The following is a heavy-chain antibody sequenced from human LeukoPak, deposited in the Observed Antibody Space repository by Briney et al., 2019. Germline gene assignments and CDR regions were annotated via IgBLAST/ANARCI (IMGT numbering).Heavy chain of an antibody. J-gene: IGHJ1*01. Sequence: SETLSLTCSVSGDSISTYSWSWVRQPPGKGLEWIGFIDDSGSTNYNPSHESRVSTSADTSKNQFSLTLSSVTAADTALYYCASGGGGYFQHWGQGALVTVSS. V-gene: IGHV4-4*09. D-gene: IGHD3-16*01. CDR3: ASGGGGYFQH. CDR1: GDSISTYS. CDR2: IDDSGST.